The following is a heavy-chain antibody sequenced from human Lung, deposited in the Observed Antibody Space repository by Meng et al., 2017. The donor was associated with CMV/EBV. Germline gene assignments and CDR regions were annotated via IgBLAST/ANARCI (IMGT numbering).Heavy chain of an antibody. Sequence: ESXKISXAASGFTFSSYSMNWVRQAPGKGLEWVSSISNSGAYIYYADSVRGRFTISRDNAQNSLFLNMSSLRAEDSAVYYGARDVSPGSSAYFAIDYFYALDVWGQGTXVTVSS. CDR2: ISNSGAYI. D-gene: IGHD2-21*01. J-gene: IGHJ6*02. V-gene: IGHV3-21*01. CDR3: ARDVSPGSSAYFAIDYFYALDV. CDR1: GFTFSSYS.